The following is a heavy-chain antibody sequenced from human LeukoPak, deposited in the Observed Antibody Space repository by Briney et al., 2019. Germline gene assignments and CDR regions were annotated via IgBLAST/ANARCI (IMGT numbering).Heavy chain of an antibody. J-gene: IGHJ4*02. CDR2: ISGSGGRT. CDR3: VKDIDY. V-gene: IGHV3-23*01. Sequence: GGSLRLSCAASGFTFSSYAMSLIRQVPGKGLEWVSAISGSGGRTYYADSVKGRFTISRDNSKNTLYLQVNGLRAEDTAVYYCVKDIDYWGRGTLVTVSS. CDR1: GFTFSSYA.